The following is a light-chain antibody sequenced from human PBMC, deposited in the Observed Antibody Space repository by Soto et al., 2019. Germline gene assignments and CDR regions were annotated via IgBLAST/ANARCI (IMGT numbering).Light chain of an antibody. Sequence: DIQMTQASSSMCASVGSRVTVTCXASQSISSWLAWYQQKPGKAPKLLIYAASTLQSGVPSRFSGSGSGTDFTLTISCLQSEDFATYYCQQYYSYSWTFGQGTKVDI. V-gene: IGKV1-5*01. J-gene: IGKJ1*01. CDR1: QSISSW. CDR2: AAS. CDR3: QQYYSYSWT.